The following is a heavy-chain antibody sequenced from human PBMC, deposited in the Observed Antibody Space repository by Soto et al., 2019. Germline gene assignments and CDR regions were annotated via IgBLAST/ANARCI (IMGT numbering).Heavy chain of an antibody. V-gene: IGHV4-61*01. CDR2: IYYSGST. J-gene: IGHJ1*01. D-gene: IGHD6-13*01. Sequence: PSETLSLTCTVYGGSVSSGSYYWSWIRQPPGKGLEWIGYIYYSGSTNYNPSLKSRVTISVDTSKNQFSLKLSSVTAADTAVYYCASYTRRSNNEYFQHWGQGTLVTVSS. CDR1: GGSVSSGSYY. CDR3: ASYTRRSNNEYFQH.